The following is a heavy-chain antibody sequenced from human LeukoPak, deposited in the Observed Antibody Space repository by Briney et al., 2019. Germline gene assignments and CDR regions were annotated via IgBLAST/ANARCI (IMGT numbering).Heavy chain of an antibody. J-gene: IGHJ4*02. CDR3: ARGPIMVTTLGD. CDR1: GYTFTSYA. CDR2: INAGNGNT. Sequence: ASVKVSCKASGYTFTSYALYWVRQAPGQRLERMGWINAGNGNTKYSQKFQGRVTITRDTSASTAYMELSSLRSEDTAVYYCARGPIMVTTLGDWGQGTLVTASS. D-gene: IGHD4-17*01. V-gene: IGHV1-3*01.